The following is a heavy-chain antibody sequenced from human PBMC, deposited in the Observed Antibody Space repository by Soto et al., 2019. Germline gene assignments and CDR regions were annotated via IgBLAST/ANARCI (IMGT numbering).Heavy chain of an antibody. CDR3: ASWSAPGLYDAFDI. Sequence: SETLSLTCTVSGGSISSSSYYWGWIRQPPGKGLEWIGSIYYSGSTYYNPSLKSRVTISVDTSKNQFSLKLSSVTAADTAVYYCASWSAPGLYDAFDIWGQGTMVTVSS. V-gene: IGHV4-39*01. CDR1: GGSISSSSYY. CDR2: IYYSGST. D-gene: IGHD2-15*01. J-gene: IGHJ3*02.